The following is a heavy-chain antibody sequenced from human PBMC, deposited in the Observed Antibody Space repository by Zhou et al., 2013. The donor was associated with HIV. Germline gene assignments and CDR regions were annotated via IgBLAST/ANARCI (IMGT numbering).Heavy chain of an antibody. Sequence: QVQLQQWGAGLLRPSETLSLICAVYGESLIGNSWNWVRQSPGKGLEWIGEMNHDGKTNYNPSLKSRGIRGRVSISLDSSKNQFSLRLTSVTAADTATYYCARLGACNGRNCYSGFDSWGQGTRVIVSS. V-gene: IGHV4-34*01. J-gene: IGHJ4*02. CDR1: GESLIGNS. CDR3: ARLGACNGRNCYSGFDS. CDR2: MNHDGKT. D-gene: IGHD2-15*01.